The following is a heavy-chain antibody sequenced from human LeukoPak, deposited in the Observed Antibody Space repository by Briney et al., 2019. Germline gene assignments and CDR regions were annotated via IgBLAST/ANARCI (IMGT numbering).Heavy chain of an antibody. J-gene: IGHJ4*02. CDR2: ISGSGGST. CDR3: AKDPGDYNIFDY. CDR1: GFTFSSYG. D-gene: IGHD4-17*01. Sequence: GGSLRLSCAASGFTFSSYGMSWVRQAPGKGLEWVSAISGSGGSTYYADSVKGRFTISRDNSKNTLYLQMDSLRAEDTAVYYCAKDPGDYNIFDYWGQGTLVTVSS. V-gene: IGHV3-23*01.